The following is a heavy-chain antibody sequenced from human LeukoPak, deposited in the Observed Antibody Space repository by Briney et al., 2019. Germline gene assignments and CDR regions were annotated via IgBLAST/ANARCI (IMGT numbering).Heavy chain of an antibody. CDR1: GFSFSSYA. CDR2: ISGSGGST. J-gene: IGHJ4*02. CDR3: ARDKIVGATIFDY. V-gene: IGHV3-23*01. D-gene: IGHD1-26*01. Sequence: GGSLRLSCAASGFSFSSYAMNWVRQAPGKGLEWVSAISGSGGSTYYADSVKGRFTISRDNSKNTLYLQMNSLRAEDTAVYYCARDKIVGATIFDYWGQGTLVTVSS.